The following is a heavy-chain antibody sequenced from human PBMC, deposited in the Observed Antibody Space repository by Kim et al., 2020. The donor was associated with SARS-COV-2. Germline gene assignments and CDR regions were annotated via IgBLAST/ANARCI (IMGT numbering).Heavy chain of an antibody. V-gene: IGHV1-69*04. CDR3: GRHGDYVSVDY. J-gene: IGHJ4*02. CDR1: GGTFSSYA. D-gene: IGHD4-17*01. Sequence: SVKVSCKASGGTFSSYAISWVRQAPGQGLEWMGRIIPILGIANYAQKFQGRVTITADKSTSTAYMELSSLRSEDTAVYYCGRHGDYVSVDYWGQGTLVTVSS. CDR2: IIPILGIA.